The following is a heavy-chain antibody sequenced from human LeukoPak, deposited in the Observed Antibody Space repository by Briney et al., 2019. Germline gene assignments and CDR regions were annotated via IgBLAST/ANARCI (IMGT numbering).Heavy chain of an antibody. V-gene: IGHV1-2*02. CDR1: GYTFTGYY. J-gene: IGHJ6*03. D-gene: IGHD5-18*01. CDR3: ARTTGGGYTYGYFYYYYMDV. Sequence: ASVKVSCKASGYTFTGYYVHWVRQAPGQGLEWMGWINPNSGGTNYAQKFQGRVTMTRDTSISTAYMELSRLRSDDTAVYYCARTTGGGYTYGYFYYYYMDVWGKGTTVTISS. CDR2: INPNSGGT.